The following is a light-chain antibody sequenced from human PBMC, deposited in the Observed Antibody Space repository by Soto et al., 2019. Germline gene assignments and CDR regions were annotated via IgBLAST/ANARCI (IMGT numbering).Light chain of an antibody. V-gene: IGLV2-23*01. Sequence: QSALTQPASVSGSPGQSITISCTGTSSDVGSYNLVSWYQQHPGKAPKLMIYEGSKRPSGVSNRFSGSKSGNTASLTISGLQAEDEADYYCCSYAGSPFAVFGGGTKLTVL. CDR1: SSDVGSYNL. J-gene: IGLJ2*01. CDR2: EGS. CDR3: CSYAGSPFAV.